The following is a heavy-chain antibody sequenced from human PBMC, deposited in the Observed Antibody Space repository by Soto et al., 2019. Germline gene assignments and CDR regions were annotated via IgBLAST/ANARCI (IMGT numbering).Heavy chain of an antibody. CDR3: AREPGPAAAIPGTTFDY. CDR1: GGSISSGDYY. V-gene: IGHV4-30-4*01. Sequence: QVQLQEAGPGLVKPSQTLSLTCTVSGGSISSGDYYWSWIRQPPGKGLEWIGYIYYSGSTYYNPSLKSRVTISVDTSKNQFSLKLSAVTAADTAVYYCAREPGPAAAIPGTTFDYWCQGTLVTVSS. D-gene: IGHD2-2*02. CDR2: IYYSGST. J-gene: IGHJ4*02.